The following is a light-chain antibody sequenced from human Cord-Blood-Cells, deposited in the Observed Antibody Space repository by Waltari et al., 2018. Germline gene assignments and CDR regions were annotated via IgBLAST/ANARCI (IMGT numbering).Light chain of an antibody. CDR1: QSISSW. CDR2: DAS. V-gene: IGKV1-5*01. J-gene: IGKJ1*01. CDR3: QQYNSYSGT. Sequence: EIQMTQSLSTLSSSVGDRVTITCRASQSISSWLAWYQQKPGKAPKLLIYDASSLESGVPSRFSGSGSGTEFTLTISSLQPDDFATYYCQQYNSYSGTFGQGTKVEIK.